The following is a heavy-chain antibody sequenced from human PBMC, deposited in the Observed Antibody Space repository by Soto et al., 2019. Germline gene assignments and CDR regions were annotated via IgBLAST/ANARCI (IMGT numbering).Heavy chain of an antibody. V-gene: IGHV4-39*01. CDR1: GDYISCTNYY. J-gene: IGHJ6*02. Sequence: SQTLSLTCSVSGDYISCTNYYWGWIRQPPGKGLEWVGTVFYSGSTYYSPSLKGRVTISLDKPRNLFSLSVTSVTAADAAVYYCVRHGNVPARPFCYYGMDVWGQGTTVTVSS. CDR3: VRHGNVPARPFCYYGMDV. D-gene: IGHD6-6*01. CDR2: VFYSGST.